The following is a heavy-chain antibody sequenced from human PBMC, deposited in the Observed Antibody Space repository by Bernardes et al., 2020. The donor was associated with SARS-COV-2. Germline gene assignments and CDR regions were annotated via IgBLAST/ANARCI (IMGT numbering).Heavy chain of an antibody. Sequence: GGSLRLSCAASGFTFSSYGMHWVRQAPGKGLEWVAIISYDGTTKYNTNSVKGRFTISRDNSKNTLFLQMNSLTTEDTAIYYCAREWEDYTSSLFDYWGQGTLVTVSS. CDR1: GFTFSSYG. V-gene: IGHV3-30*03. CDR2: ISYDGTTK. CDR3: AREWEDYTSSLFDY. J-gene: IGHJ4*02. D-gene: IGHD1-26*01.